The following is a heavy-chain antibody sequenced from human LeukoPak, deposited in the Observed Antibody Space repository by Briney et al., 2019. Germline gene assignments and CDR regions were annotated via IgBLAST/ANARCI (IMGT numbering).Heavy chain of an antibody. V-gene: IGHV3-74*01. Sequence: TGGSLRLSCAASGFTLSSYWMYSVRQVPGKGLVWVSRIKSDGSDTNYADSVKGRFPISRDNAKNTLYLQMNSLTAEDTAVYYCARDLNWKLFNSSGQGTMVTVSS. CDR1: GFTLSSYW. CDR2: IKSDGSDT. D-gene: IGHD1-1*01. CDR3: ARDLNWKLFNS. J-gene: IGHJ3*02.